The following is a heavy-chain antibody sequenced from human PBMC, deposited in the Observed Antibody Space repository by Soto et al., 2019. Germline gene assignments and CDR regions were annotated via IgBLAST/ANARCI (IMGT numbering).Heavy chain of an antibody. CDR2: IDPSDSQT. CDR3: ARQIYDSDTGPNCKYYSDS. J-gene: IGHJ4*02. CDR1: GYIFAGYW. D-gene: IGHD3-22*01. V-gene: IGHV5-10-1*01. Sequence: PGESRKISCKGSGYIFAGYWITCVRQKPGKGLEWMGRIDPSDSQTYYSPSFRGHVTISVTKSITTVFLQWSSLRASDTAMYYCARQIYDSDTGPNCKYYSDSSGQGNPVTVSS.